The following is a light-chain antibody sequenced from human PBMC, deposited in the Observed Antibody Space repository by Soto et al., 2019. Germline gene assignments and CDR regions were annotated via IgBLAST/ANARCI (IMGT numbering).Light chain of an antibody. J-gene: IGKJ2*01. CDR1: QSISNW. V-gene: IGKV1-5*03. CDR2: KAS. CDR3: QQYNTYMYT. Sequence: DIQMTQSPSTLSASVGDRVTITCRASQSISNWLAWYQQKPGKAPKLLIYKASSLESGVPSRFSGSGSGTPFTLTISSLQPDEFATYYCQQYNTYMYTFGQGTKLEIK.